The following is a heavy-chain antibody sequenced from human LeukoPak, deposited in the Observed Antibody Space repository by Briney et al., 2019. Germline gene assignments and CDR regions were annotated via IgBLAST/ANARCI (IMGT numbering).Heavy chain of an antibody. CDR3: AKDRARRIAPLTKKYYFDY. CDR1: GFTFSSYA. CDR2: ISGSGGST. J-gene: IGHJ4*02. V-gene: IGHV3-23*01. Sequence: GGSLRLSCAASGFTFSSYAMSWVRQAPGKGLEWVSAISGSGGSTYYADSVKGRFTISRDNSKNTLYLQMNSLRAEDTAVYYCAKDRARRIAPLTKKYYFDYWGQGTLVTVSS. D-gene: IGHD6-13*01.